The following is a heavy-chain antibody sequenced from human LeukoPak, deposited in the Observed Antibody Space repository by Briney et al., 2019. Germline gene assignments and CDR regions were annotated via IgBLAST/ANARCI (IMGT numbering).Heavy chain of an antibody. J-gene: IGHJ6*03. Sequence: GGSLRLSCAASGFTFDDYAIHWVRQAPGKGLEWVSGINWNSGSKHYADSVKGRFTISRDNAKNSLFLQMNSLRAEDTAVYYCARVLRYCSGGNCYSGGLGYMDVWGKGTTVTISS. V-gene: IGHV3-9*01. CDR1: GFTFDDYA. CDR2: INWNSGSK. D-gene: IGHD2-15*01. CDR3: ARVLRYCSGGNCYSGGLGYMDV.